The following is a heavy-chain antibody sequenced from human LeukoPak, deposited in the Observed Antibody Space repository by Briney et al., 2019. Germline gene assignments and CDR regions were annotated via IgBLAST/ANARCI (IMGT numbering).Heavy chain of an antibody. CDR1: GFTFSSYA. CDR2: ISGSGGST. D-gene: IGHD3-3*01. V-gene: IGHV3-23*01. Sequence: GGSLRLSCAASGFTFSSYAMSWVRQAPGKGLEWVSAISGSGGSTYYADSVKGRFTISRDNSKNTLYLQMNSLRAEDTAVYYCAKDLGPFWSGYYPLESWGQGTLVTVSS. J-gene: IGHJ4*02. CDR3: AKDLGPFWSGYYPLES.